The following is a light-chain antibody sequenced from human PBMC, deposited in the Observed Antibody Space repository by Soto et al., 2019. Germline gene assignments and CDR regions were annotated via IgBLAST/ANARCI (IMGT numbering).Light chain of an antibody. CDR3: QVWDSSSDRV. J-gene: IGLJ1*01. Sequence: SYELTQPPSVSVAPGKTARIICGGNNIGSKSVHWYQQKPGQAPVLVIYYDSDRPSGIPERFSGSNSGNTATLTISRVEAGDEADYYCQVWDSSSDRVFGTGTKLTVL. V-gene: IGLV3-21*04. CDR2: YDS. CDR1: NIGSKS.